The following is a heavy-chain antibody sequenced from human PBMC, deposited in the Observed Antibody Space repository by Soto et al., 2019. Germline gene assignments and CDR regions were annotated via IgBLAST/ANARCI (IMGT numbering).Heavy chain of an antibody. CDR3: ARGRGGYFDL. J-gene: IGHJ2*01. CDR2: IYYSGST. V-gene: IGHV4-59*01. CDR1: GVSISSYY. Sequence: QVQLQESGPGLVKPSETLSLTCTVSGVSISSYYWSWIRHPPGKGLEWIGYIYYSGSTNYNPSLKSRVTISVDTSKNQFSLKLSSVTAADTAVYYCARGRGGYFDLWGRGTLVTVSS.